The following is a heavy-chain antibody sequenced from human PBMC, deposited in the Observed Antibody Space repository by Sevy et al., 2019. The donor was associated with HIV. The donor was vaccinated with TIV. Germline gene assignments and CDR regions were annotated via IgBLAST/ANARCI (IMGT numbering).Heavy chain of an antibody. V-gene: IGHV7-4-1*02. CDR3: ARDSAPGVRGVIAFDI. Sequence: ASVKVSCKASGYTFTSYAMNWVRQAPGQGLEWMGWINTNTGNPTYAQGFTGRFVFSLDTSVSTAYLQINSLKAEDTAVYYCARDSAPGVRGVIAFDIWGQGTMVTVSS. D-gene: IGHD3-10*01. CDR2: INTNTGNP. CDR1: GYTFTSYA. J-gene: IGHJ3*02.